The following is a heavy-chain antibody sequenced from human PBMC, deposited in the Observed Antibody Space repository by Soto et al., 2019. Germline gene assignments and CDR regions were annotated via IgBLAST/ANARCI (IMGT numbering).Heavy chain of an antibody. D-gene: IGHD2-15*01. CDR1: GGSFSGYY. Sequence: SETLSLTCAVYGGSFSGYYWSWIRQPPGKGLEWIGEINHSGSTNYNPSLKSRVTISVNTSKNQFSLKRSSVTAADTAVYYCARGSQVVATYYYYYGMDVWGQGTTVTVSS. CDR3: ARGSQVVATYYYYYGMDV. CDR2: INHSGST. J-gene: IGHJ6*02. V-gene: IGHV4-34*01.